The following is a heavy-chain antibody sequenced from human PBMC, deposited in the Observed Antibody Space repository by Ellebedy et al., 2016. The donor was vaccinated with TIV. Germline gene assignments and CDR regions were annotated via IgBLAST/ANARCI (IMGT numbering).Heavy chain of an antibody. D-gene: IGHD2-2*01. CDR2: INAGNGNT. CDR1: GYTFTSYG. J-gene: IGHJ6*02. V-gene: IGHV1-3*01. Sequence: ASVKVSCXASGYTFTSYGISWVRQAPGQRLEWMGWINAGNGNTKYSQKFQGRVTITRDTSASTAYMELSSLRSEDTAVYYCARDLGYCSSTSCYYYYGMDVWGQGTTVTVSS. CDR3: ARDLGYCSSTSCYYYYGMDV.